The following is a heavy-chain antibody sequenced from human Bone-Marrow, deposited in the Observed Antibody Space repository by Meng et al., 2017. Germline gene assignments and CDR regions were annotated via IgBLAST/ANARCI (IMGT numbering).Heavy chain of an antibody. D-gene: IGHD3-10*01. Sequence: QVQLQASGPVMVTPSQTLSLTCAVSGGSISSGGYYLRWIRQHPGKGLEWIGSIYYSRSSYYNPSLKSLVTISVDTSKNQFSLKLSSVTAADTAVYSCARANVNYGVFDPWGQGTLVTVSS. CDR3: ARANVNYGVFDP. J-gene: IGHJ5*02. V-gene: IGHV4-31*01. CDR1: GGSISSGGYY. CDR2: IYYSRSS.